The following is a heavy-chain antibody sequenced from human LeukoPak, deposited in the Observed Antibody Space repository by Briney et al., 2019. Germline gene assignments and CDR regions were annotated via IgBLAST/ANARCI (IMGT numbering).Heavy chain of an antibody. D-gene: IGHD6-13*01. CDR1: GGSFSGYY. J-gene: IGHJ1*01. CDR3: ARAPAAGPRTEYFQH. CDR2: INHSGST. V-gene: IGHV4-34*01. Sequence: PSETLSLTCAVYGGSFSGYYWSWIRQPPGKGLEWIGEINHSGSTNYNPSLKSRVTISVDTSKNQFSLKLSSVTAADTAVYYCARAPAAGPRTEYFQHWGQGTLVTVSS.